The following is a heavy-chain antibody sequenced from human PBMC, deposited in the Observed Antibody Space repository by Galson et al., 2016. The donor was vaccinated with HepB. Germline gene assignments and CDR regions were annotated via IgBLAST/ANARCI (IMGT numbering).Heavy chain of an antibody. CDR3: AKVIVAGHDYVWGNYRYIDF. J-gene: IGHJ4*02. Sequence: SLRLSCAVSGFTFSDYVMNWVRQAPGKGLEWVSLISGGGGSTFYADSVKGRFTISRDNSKSTLYLQMSSLRAEDTAVYYCAKVIVAGHDYVWGNYRYIDFWGQGTLVTVSS. V-gene: IGHV3-23*01. CDR1: GFTFSDYV. D-gene: IGHD3-16*02. CDR2: ISGGGGST.